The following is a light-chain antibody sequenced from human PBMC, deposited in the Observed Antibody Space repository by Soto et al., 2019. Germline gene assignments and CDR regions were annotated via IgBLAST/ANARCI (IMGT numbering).Light chain of an antibody. Sequence: DIQMTQSPSSLSASVGDRVTITCQASQNINNYLNWYQQKPGKAPKLLIYDASSLESGVPSRFSGSGSGTEFTLTISSLQPDDFATYYCQQYNSYSTTFGQGTKVDIK. CDR2: DAS. CDR1: QNINNY. V-gene: IGKV1-5*01. J-gene: IGKJ1*01. CDR3: QQYNSYSTT.